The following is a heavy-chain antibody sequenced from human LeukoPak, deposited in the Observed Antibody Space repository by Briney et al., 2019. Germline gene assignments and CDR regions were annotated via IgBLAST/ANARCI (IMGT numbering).Heavy chain of an antibody. CDR2: IYYSGNT. Sequence: SETLSLTCTVSGGSVSSGSYFWSWIRQPPGKGLEWIGYIYYSGNTIYTPSLKSRVTLSVDTSKNQFSLNLSSVTAADTAVYYCARENYVWGSYRNGPIDYWGQGTLVTVSS. CDR3: ARENYVWGSYRNGPIDY. V-gene: IGHV4-61*01. J-gene: IGHJ4*02. D-gene: IGHD3-16*02. CDR1: GGSVSSGSYF.